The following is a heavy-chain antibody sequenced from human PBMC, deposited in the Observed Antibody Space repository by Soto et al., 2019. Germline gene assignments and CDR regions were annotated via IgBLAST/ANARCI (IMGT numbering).Heavy chain of an antibody. CDR1: GYRFSDYY. CDR2: MNPNSGDT. Sequence: QVQLVQSGAEVKKPGASVTVSCKASGYRFSDYYLHWVRQAPGQGPEWMGWMNPNSGDTKDAQKVKGRVTMTRDTSVRTAFMELNWLKSADTAVYYCARESGGATATLDYYYFYMDVWGIGTTVTVSS. CDR3: ARESGGATATLDYYYFYMDV. D-gene: IGHD5-12*01. V-gene: IGHV1-2*02. J-gene: IGHJ6*03.